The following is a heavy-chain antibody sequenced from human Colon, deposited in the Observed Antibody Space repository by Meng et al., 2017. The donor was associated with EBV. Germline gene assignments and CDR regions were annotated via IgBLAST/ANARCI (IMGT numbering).Heavy chain of an antibody. Sequence: GQVVQSGSELKRPGASVKVSCKASGYTFTSYAMNWVRQAPGQGLEWMGWINTNTGNPTYAQGFTGRFVFSLDTSVSTAYLQISSLKAADTAVYYCARLYCSGGSCYTIDYWGQGTLVTSPQ. CDR3: ARLYCSGGSCYTIDY. J-gene: IGHJ4*02. CDR1: GYTFTSYA. CDR2: INTNTGNP. D-gene: IGHD2-15*01. V-gene: IGHV7-4-1*02.